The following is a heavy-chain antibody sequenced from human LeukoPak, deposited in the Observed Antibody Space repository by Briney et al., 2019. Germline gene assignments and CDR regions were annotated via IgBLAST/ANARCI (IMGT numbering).Heavy chain of an antibody. V-gene: IGHV1-2*02. CDR3: ARDYDFWSGYSI. CDR2: INPNSGGT. Sequence: VASVKVSCKASGYTFTGYYMHWVRQAPGQGLEWMGWINPNSGGTNYAQKFQGRVTMTRDTSISTAYMELSRLRSDDTAVYYCARDYDFWSGYSIWSQGTLVTVSS. D-gene: IGHD3-3*01. J-gene: IGHJ4*02. CDR1: GYTFTGYY.